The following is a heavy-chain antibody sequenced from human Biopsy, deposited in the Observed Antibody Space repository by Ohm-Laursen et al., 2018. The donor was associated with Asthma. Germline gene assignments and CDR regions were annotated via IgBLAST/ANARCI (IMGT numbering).Heavy chain of an antibody. V-gene: IGHV3-30*18. CDR1: GFTFSSYG. CDR2: ISYDGSNK. Sequence: SLRLSCAASGFTFSSYGMHWVRQAPGKGLEWVAVISYDGSNKYYADSAKGRFTISRDNSKNTLYLQMNSLRAEDTAVYYCAKDVGWELPQYYFDYWGQGTLVTVSS. J-gene: IGHJ4*02. CDR3: AKDVGWELPQYYFDY. D-gene: IGHD1-26*01.